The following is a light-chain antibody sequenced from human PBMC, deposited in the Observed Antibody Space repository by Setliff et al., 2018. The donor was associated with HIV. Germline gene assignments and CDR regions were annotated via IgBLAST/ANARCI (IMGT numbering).Light chain of an antibody. V-gene: IGLV2-14*03. CDR1: SSDVGGYNY. J-gene: IGLJ1*01. CDR3: SSYTSSITFYV. CDR2: DVS. Sequence: QSALAQPASVSGSPGQSITISCTGTSSDVGGYNYVSWYQQHPGKAPKLMIYDVSDRPSGVSNRFSGSKSGNTASLTISGLQAEDEADYYCSSYTSSITFYVFGTGTKVTV.